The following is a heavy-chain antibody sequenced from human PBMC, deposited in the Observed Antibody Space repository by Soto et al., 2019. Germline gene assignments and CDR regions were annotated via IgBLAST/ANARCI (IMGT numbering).Heavy chain of an antibody. CDR2: IYWDDDK. Sequence: QITLKESGPTLVKPTQTLTLTCTFSGFSLSTSGVGVGWIRQPPGKALEWLALIYWDDDKRYSTSLKSRLTIPKDHSKNQVVLTMTNMDPVDTDTYYCAHSLCQGSGRTRFDSWGQGTLVTVSS. D-gene: IGHD3-10*01. V-gene: IGHV2-5*02. CDR1: GFSLSTSGVG. J-gene: IGHJ4*02. CDR3: AHSLCQGSGRTRFDS.